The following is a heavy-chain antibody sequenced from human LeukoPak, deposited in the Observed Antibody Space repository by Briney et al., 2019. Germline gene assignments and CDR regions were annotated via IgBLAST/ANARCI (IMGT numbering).Heavy chain of an antibody. CDR2: ISGSGSPI. CDR3: ARDSAYAFDI. Sequence: PGGSLRLSCAASGFTFSSYSMNWVRQAPGKGLEWVSYISGSGSPISYADSVKGRFTISRDNAKNSLYLQMNSLRDEDTAVYYCARDSAYAFDIWGLGTLVIVPS. J-gene: IGHJ3*02. V-gene: IGHV3-48*02. CDR1: GFTFSSYS.